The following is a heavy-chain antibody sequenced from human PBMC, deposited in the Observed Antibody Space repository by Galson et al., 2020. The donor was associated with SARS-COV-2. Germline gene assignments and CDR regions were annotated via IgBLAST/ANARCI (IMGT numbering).Heavy chain of an antibody. D-gene: IGHD3-22*01. V-gene: IGHV4-59*08. Sequence: SETLSLTCTVSGGSISRYFWSWIRQSPRKGLEWIGDIYYTGITNYNPSLKGRVTISIDTSKYQFSLKLNSVTAADTAVYYCAGVTNYYDSRRFPKRWVDRWGQGSLVTVSS. J-gene: IGHJ4*02. CDR3: AGVTNYYDSRRFPKRWVDR. CDR1: GGSISRYF. CDR2: IYYTGIT.